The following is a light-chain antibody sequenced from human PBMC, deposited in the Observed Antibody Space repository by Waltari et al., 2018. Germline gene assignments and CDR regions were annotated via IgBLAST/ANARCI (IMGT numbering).Light chain of an antibody. CDR1: QSISGN. CDR2: GAS. V-gene: IGKV3-15*01. J-gene: IGKJ2*01. Sequence: EIVMTQFPATLSVSPGERATLSCRASQSISGNLAWYQQKPGQAPRLLIFGASTRATDIPARFSGSGSGTEFILNISSLQPEDFAVYYCQQYNDWPYTFGQGTKLEIK. CDR3: QQYNDWPYT.